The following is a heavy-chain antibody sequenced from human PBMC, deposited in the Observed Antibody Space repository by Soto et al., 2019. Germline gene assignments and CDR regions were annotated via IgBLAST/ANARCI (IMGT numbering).Heavy chain of an antibody. CDR1: GYSFTTHG. CDR2: ISAYNGDT. CDR3: ARDSVYSSGFSFDY. J-gene: IGHJ4*02. D-gene: IGHD5-18*01. Sequence: ASVQVSCKASGYSFTTHGISWVRRAPGHGLEWMGWISAYNGDTHYVQRFQGRLTMTTDKSTSTAYMELSSLRSEDTAVYYCARDSVYSSGFSFDYWGQGTRVSVA. V-gene: IGHV1-18*04.